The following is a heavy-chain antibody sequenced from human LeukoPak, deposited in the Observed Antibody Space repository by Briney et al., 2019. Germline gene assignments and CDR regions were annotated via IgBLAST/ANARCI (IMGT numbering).Heavy chain of an antibody. CDR3: AIRAVRAYYYGSNLDY. J-gene: IGHJ4*02. CDR1: GYTLTELS. Sequence: ASVKVSCKVSGYTLTELSMHWVRQAPGKGLEWMGGFDPEDGETIYAQKFQGRVTMTEDTSTDTAYMELSSLRSEDTAVYYCAIRAVRAYYYGSNLDYWGQGTLVTVSS. V-gene: IGHV1-24*01. CDR2: FDPEDGET. D-gene: IGHD3-22*01.